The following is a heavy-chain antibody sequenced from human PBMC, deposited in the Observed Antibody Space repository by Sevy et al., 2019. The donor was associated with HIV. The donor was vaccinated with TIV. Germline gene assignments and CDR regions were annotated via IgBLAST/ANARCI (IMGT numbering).Heavy chain of an antibody. V-gene: IGHV3-43*01. CDR3: AKDTRYCSGGSCYLEVGAFDI. D-gene: IGHD2-15*01. CDR1: GFTFDDYT. J-gene: IGHJ3*02. Sequence: GGSLRLSCAASGFTFDDYTMHWVRQAPGKGLEWVSLISWDGGSTYYADSVKGRFTISRDNSKNSLYLQMNSLRTEDTAVYDCAKDTRYCSGGSCYLEVGAFDIWGQGTMVTVSS. CDR2: ISWDGGST.